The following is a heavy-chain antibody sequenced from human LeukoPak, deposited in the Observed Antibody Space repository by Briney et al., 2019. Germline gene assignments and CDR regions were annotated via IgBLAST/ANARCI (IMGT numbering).Heavy chain of an antibody. D-gene: IGHD3-10*01. J-gene: IGHJ4*02. CDR2: VWSDGTNK. CDR3: ARERPIITYFDY. V-gene: IGHV3-33*01. Sequence: GGSLRLSCAASGFTFSSYGIHWVRQAPGKGLEWVAVVWSDGTNKYYADSAKGRFTISRDNSKNTLSLQMNSLRAEDTAVYYCARERPIITYFDYWGQGTLVTVSS. CDR1: GFTFSSYG.